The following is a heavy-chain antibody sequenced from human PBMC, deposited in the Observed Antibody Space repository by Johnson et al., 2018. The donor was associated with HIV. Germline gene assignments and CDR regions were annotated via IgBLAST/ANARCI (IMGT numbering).Heavy chain of an antibody. V-gene: IGHV3-64*01. CDR2: ITGNGGST. CDR1: GFTFSSYA. CDR3: ARGGAHDAFDI. J-gene: IGHJ3*02. D-gene: IGHD1-26*01. Sequence: VPLVESGGGVVQPGKSLRLSCAASGFTFSSYAINWVRQAPGKGLEYVSGITGNGGSTYYANSVKGRFTISRDNSKNTLYLQMNSLRGGDTAVYYCARGGAHDAFDIWGQGTMVTVSS.